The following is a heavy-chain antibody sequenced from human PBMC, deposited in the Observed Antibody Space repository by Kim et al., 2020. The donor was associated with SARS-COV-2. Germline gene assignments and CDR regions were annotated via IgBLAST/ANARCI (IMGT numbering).Heavy chain of an antibody. CDR3: ARSGPPPAAMFLLSYYYGMDV. CDR1: GYSFTSYW. V-gene: IGHV5-10-1*01. D-gene: IGHD2-2*01. Sequence: GESLKISCKGSGYSFTSYWISWVRQMPGKGLEWMGRIDPSDSYTNYSPSFQGHVTISADKSISTAYLQWSSLKASDTAMYYCARSGPPPAAMFLLSYYYGMDVWGQGTTVTVSS. J-gene: IGHJ6*02. CDR2: IDPSDSYT.